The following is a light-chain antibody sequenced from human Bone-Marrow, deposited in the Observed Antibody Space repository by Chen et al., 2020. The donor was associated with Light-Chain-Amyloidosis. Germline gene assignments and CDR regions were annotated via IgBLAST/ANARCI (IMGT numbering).Light chain of an antibody. CDR3: QTWGTGAPVV. CDR1: SGHSCYA. V-gene: IGLV4-69*01. J-gene: IGLJ2*01. CDR2: VKSDGTH. Sequence: QLVVTQSPSATASLGASVELTCTLSSGHSCYAIVWHQQQPEKGPRYLMRVKSDGTHTKGDGIPDRFSGSSSGAERHLFISSLQSEDEADYYCQTWGTGAPVVFGGGTKLTVL.